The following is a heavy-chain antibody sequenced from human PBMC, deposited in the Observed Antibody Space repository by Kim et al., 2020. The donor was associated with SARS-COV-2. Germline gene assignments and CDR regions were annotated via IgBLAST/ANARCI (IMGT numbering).Heavy chain of an antibody. CDR2: IRRKAYGGTT. Sequence: GGSLRLSCTASGFTFGDYAMSWFRQAPGKGLEWVGFIRRKAYGGTTEYAASVKGRFTISRDDSKSIAYLQMNSLKTEDTAVYYCTRLDDYGDYPYYYYGMDVWGQGTTVTVSS. D-gene: IGHD4-17*01. CDR1: GFTFGDYA. V-gene: IGHV3-49*03. CDR3: TRLDDYGDYPYYYYGMDV. J-gene: IGHJ6*02.